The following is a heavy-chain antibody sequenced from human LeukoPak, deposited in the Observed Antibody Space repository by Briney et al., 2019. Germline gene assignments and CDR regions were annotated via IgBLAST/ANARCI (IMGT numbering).Heavy chain of an antibody. CDR1: GGTYSSYA. CDR3: ASPDVDTNYYYYMDV. J-gene: IGHJ6*03. Sequence: SVKVSCKAPGGTYSSYAICWVRQAPGQGLEWMGGIIPIFGTANYAQKFQGRVTITADESTSTAYMELSSLRSEDTAVYYSASPDVDTNYYYYMDVWGKGTTVTVSS. D-gene: IGHD5-18*01. CDR2: IIPIFGTA. V-gene: IGHV1-69*13.